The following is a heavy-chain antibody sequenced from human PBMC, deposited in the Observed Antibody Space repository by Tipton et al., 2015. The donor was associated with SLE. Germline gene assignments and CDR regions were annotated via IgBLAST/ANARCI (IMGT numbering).Heavy chain of an antibody. CDR2: IYSGGST. CDR3: ARAMRYYYYDRSEPFDI. CDR1: GFTVSSNY. V-gene: IGHV3-53*04. D-gene: IGHD3-22*01. Sequence: GSLRLSCAASGFTVSSNYMSWVRQAPGKGLEWVSVIYSGGSTYYADSVKGRFTISRHNSKNTLYLQMNSLRAEDTAVYYCARAMRYYYYDRSEPFDIWGQVTMVTVSS. J-gene: IGHJ3*02.